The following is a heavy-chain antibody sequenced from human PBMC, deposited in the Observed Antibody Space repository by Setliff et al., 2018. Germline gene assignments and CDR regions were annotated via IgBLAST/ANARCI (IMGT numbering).Heavy chain of an antibody. CDR2: IYHSGST. D-gene: IGHD3-22*01. CDR3: ARTNYYDSSTYFNWFDP. Sequence: SETLSLTCAVSGYSISSGYYWGWIRQPPGKGLEWIGSIYHSGSTYYNPSLKSRVTMSVDTSKNQFSLKLSSVTAADTAVYYCARTNYYDSSTYFNWFDPWGQGTQVTVSS. CDR1: GYSISSGYY. J-gene: IGHJ5*02. V-gene: IGHV4-38-2*01.